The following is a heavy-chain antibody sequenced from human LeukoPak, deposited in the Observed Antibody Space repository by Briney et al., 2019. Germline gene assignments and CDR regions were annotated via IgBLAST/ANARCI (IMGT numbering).Heavy chain of an antibody. J-gene: IGHJ5*02. CDR2: IHLSGRT. CDR3: ARGGSTGTNLNWVDP. V-gene: IGHV4-4*02. D-gene: IGHD1-1*01. CDR1: GGSITSTNW. Sequence: PSETLSLTCGVSGGSITSTNWWSWVRQPPGQGLEWIGEIHLSGRTNYNPSLKSRVTISVDTSKNQFSLKLSSVTAADTAVYYCARGGSTGTNLNWVDPWGQGTLVTVSS.